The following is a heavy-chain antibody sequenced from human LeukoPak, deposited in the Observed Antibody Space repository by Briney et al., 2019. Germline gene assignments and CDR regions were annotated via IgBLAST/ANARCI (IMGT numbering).Heavy chain of an antibody. CDR1: GFTVSSSY. V-gene: IGHV3-66*01. D-gene: IGHD6-6*01. CDR2: LYSGGSI. J-gene: IGHJ4*02. CDR3: ARGGSSGRFFGY. Sequence: GGSLRLSCAGSGFTVSSSYMSWVRQAPGKGLEWVSVLYSGGSIFYADSVKGRFTISRDISKNMLYLQMNSLRADDTAVYYCARGGSSGRFFGYWGQGTLVTVSS.